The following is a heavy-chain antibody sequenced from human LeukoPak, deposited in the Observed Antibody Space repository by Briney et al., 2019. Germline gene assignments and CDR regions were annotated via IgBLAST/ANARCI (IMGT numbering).Heavy chain of an antibody. D-gene: IGHD3-10*01. V-gene: IGHV3-7*01. Sequence: GGSLRLSCEGSGFTFRDDWMSWVRQAPGKGLEWVANIKQEGNEKNYLDSVKGRFTISRDNARNSLYLQMNRLRADDTAVYYCARDGGGPLDWGQGTLVTVSS. CDR1: GFTFRDDW. CDR2: IKQEGNEK. J-gene: IGHJ4*02. CDR3: ARDGGGPLD.